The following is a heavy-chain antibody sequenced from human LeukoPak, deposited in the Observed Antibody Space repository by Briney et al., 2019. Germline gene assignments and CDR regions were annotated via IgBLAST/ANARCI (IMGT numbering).Heavy chain of an antibody. V-gene: IGHV3-13*01. CDR2: IGTAGDT. D-gene: IGHD1-14*01. J-gene: IGHJ4*02. CDR1: GFTFSSYD. CDR3: ARGNTGYNDY. Sequence: GGSLRLSCAASGFTFSSYDMHWVRQATGKGLEWVSAIGTAGDTYYPGSVKGRFTISRDNSKNTLYLQMNSLRAEDTAVYYCARGNTGYNDYWGQGTLVTVSS.